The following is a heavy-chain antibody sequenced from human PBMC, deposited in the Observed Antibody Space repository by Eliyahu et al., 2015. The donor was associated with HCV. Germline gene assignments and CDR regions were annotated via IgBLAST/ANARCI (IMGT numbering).Heavy chain of an antibody. CDR1: GFTFSDYX. Sequence: EVQLVESGGGLVQPGGSLRLSXAASGFTFSDYXMDWVRQAPGKGLXWVGRAGNRFTSYTTEHVASVKGRFTISRDDSKRSLYLQMNSLKPEDTAVYYCTRDYWGSLDHWGQGTLVTVSS. CDR3: TRDYWGSLDH. CDR2: AGNRFTSYTT. D-gene: IGHD7-27*01. V-gene: IGHV3-72*01. J-gene: IGHJ4*02.